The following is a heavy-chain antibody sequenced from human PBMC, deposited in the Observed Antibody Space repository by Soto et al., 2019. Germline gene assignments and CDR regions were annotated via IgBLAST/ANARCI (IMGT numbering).Heavy chain of an antibody. CDR3: AKDVSLGSGTYGHFDN. D-gene: IGHD3-10*01. Sequence: PGGSLRLSCAASGFTFSSYAMSWVRQAPGKGLEWVSGISGSGGGTHYADSVRGRLTISRDNSKNTLYLQMNTLGAEDTAVYYCAKDVSLGSGTYGHFDNWGQGTLVTSPQ. J-gene: IGHJ4*02. CDR1: GFTFSSYA. CDR2: ISGSGGGT. V-gene: IGHV3-23*01.